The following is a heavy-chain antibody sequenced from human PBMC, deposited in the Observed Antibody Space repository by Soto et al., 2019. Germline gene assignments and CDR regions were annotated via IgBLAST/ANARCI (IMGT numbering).Heavy chain of an antibody. Sequence: ASVKVSCKASGYTFTSYGISWVRQAPGQGLEWMGWISAYNGNTNYAQKLQGRVTMTTDTSTSTAYMELRSLRSDDTAVYYCARDKFAVSNRRVVVVPADYWGQGTLVTVSS. V-gene: IGHV1-18*01. CDR2: ISAYNGNT. CDR3: ARDKFAVSNRRVVVVPADY. CDR1: GYTFTSYG. D-gene: IGHD3-22*01. J-gene: IGHJ4*02.